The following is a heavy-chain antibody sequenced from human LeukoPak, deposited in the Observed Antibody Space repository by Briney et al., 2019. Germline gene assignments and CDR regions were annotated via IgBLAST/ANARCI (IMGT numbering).Heavy chain of an antibody. Sequence: KTSETLSLTCTVSGGSISSSSYYWGWIRQPPGKGLEWIGSIYYSGSTYYNPSFKSRVTISVDTSKNQFSLKLSSVTAADTAVYYCARSLCSGGSCCVDYWGQGTLVTVSS. CDR1: GGSISSSSYY. CDR3: ARSLCSGGSCCVDY. CDR2: IYYSGST. V-gene: IGHV4-39*01. J-gene: IGHJ4*02. D-gene: IGHD2-15*01.